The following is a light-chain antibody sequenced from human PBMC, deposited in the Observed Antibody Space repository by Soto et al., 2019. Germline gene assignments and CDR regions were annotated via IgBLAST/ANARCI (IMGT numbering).Light chain of an antibody. CDR3: QQTYNPRDS. J-gene: IGKJ2*03. CDR2: ASS. V-gene: IGKV1-39*01. Sequence: DIQMTQSPSYLSASVGDRVTITCRASQSISSYLNWYQQKPGKDPKLLIYASSSMQSGVPSRFSGSGSGTDFTLTISSLQPEDFATYYCQQTYNPRDSFGQGTKLEIK. CDR1: QSISSY.